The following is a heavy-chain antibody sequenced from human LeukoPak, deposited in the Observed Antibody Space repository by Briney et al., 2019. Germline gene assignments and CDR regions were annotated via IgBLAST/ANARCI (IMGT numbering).Heavy chain of an antibody. CDR3: AREGHCSRTSCYGSDY. Sequence: GGSLRLSCAASGFSFSNDRMNWVRQAPGKGLEWVSSISTTSSYIYYADSVKGRFTISRDNAKNSLYLQMSSLRAEDTAIYYCAREGHCSRTSCYGSDYWGQGTLVTVFS. CDR1: GFSFSNDR. D-gene: IGHD2-2*01. V-gene: IGHV3-21*01. J-gene: IGHJ4*02. CDR2: ISTTSSYI.